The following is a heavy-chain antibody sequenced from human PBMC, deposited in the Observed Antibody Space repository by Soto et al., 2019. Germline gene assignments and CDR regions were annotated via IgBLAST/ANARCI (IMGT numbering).Heavy chain of an antibody. V-gene: IGHV4-39*01. CDR1: GGSISSSAYY. CDR3: AFQGGIAVAGTQAFDI. J-gene: IGHJ3*02. CDR2: SHYGGST. D-gene: IGHD6-19*01. Sequence: SETLSLICTVSGGSISSSAYYWGWIRQPPGKGLEWICSSHYGGSTFHSPSLQSRISTSVDTAKNQFSLKLNSVTAADTAVYYCAFQGGIAVAGTQAFDIWGQGTLVTVSS.